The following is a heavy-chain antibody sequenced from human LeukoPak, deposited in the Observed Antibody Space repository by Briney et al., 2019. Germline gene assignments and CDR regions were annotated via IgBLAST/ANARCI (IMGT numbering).Heavy chain of an antibody. Sequence: PGRSLRLSCAASGFTFSSYGMHWVRQAPGKGLEWVAVISYDGSNKYYADSVKGRFTISRDNSKNTLYLQMNSLRAEDTAVYYCAKDAHPLAAAGTDYWGQGTPVTVSS. V-gene: IGHV3-30*18. CDR2: ISYDGSNK. D-gene: IGHD6-13*01. CDR3: AKDAHPLAAAGTDY. CDR1: GFTFSSYG. J-gene: IGHJ4*02.